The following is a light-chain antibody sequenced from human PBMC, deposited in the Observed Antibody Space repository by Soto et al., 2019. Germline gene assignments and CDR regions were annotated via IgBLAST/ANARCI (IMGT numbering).Light chain of an antibody. V-gene: IGLV2-14*01. CDR1: SSDIGTYNH. Sequence: HSALTQPASVSGSPGQSIAISCAGTSSDIGTYNHVSWYQQHPGKAPQLIIYEDINRPSGLSSRFSGSKSANTASLTISGLQAEDEADYFCCSYTTSSTLVCGTGTKLTVL. CDR2: EDI. J-gene: IGLJ1*01. CDR3: CSYTTSSTLV.